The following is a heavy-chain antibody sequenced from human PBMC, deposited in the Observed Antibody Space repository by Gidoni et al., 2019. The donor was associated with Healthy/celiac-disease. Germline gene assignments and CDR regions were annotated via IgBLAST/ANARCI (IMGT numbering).Heavy chain of an antibody. CDR3: ARVNIWCSSTSCYLGAAAGTYNWFDP. V-gene: IGHV4-59*01. Sequence: QVQLQESGPGLVKPGGSISSYYWSWIRQPPGKGLEWIGYIYYSGSTNYNPSLKSRVTISVDTSKNQFSLKLSSVTAADTAVYYCARVNIWCSSTSCYLGAAAGTYNWFDPWGQGTLVTVSS. CDR1: GSISSYY. J-gene: IGHJ5*02. D-gene: IGHD2-2*01. CDR2: IYYSGST.